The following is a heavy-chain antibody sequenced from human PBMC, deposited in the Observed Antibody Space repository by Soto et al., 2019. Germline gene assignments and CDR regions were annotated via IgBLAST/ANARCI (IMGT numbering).Heavy chain of an antibody. D-gene: IGHD6-13*01. CDR3: ARVPPSGSWIQKYFQH. J-gene: IGHJ1*01. V-gene: IGHV1-2*02. Sequence: GASVKVSCKASGYTFTGYYMHWVRQAPGQGLEWMGWINPNSGGTNYAQKFQGRVTMTRDTSISTAYMELSRLRSDDTAVYYCARVPPSGSWIQKYFQHWGQGTLVTVSS. CDR1: GYTFTGYY. CDR2: INPNSGGT.